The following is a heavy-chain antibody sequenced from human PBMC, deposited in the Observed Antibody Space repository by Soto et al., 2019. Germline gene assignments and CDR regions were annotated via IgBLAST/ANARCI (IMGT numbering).Heavy chain of an antibody. V-gene: IGHV1-18*01. D-gene: IGHD2-15*01. J-gene: IGHJ3*02. CDR2: ISAYTRNT. Sequence: QVHLVQSGAEVKKPGASVKVSCKASGYTFTNYGVSWVRQSPGQRLEWMGWISAYTRNTKYAQMLQGRVTMTTETSTSTAYMALRSLTSDDTAVYYCSRVLGYAISWWRHSAFDIWGQGTMVTVSS. CDR1: GYTFTNYG. CDR3: SRVLGYAISWWRHSAFDI.